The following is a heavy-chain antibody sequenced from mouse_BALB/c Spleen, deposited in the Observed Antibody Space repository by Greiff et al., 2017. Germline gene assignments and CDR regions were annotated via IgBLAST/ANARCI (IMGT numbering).Heavy chain of an antibody. CDR3: TIYDGYYFAY. CDR1: GFTFSSYW. J-gene: IGHJ3*01. D-gene: IGHD2-3*01. Sequence: EVKLMESGGGLVQPGGSMKLSCVASGFTFSSYWMSWVSQSPEKGLEWVAEIRLKSDNYATHYAESVKGKFTISRDDSKSRLYLQMNSLRAEDTGIYYCTIYDGYYFAYWGQGTLVTVSA. V-gene: IGHV6-6*02. CDR2: IRLKSDNYAT.